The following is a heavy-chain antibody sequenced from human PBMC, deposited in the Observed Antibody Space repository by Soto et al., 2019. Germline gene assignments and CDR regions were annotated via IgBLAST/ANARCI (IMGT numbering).Heavy chain of an antibody. CDR1: NYDFRDYG. CDR3: ARDLPTYGPTYSVVVARFDY. V-gene: IGHV1-18*01. J-gene: IGHJ4*02. CDR2: ISPYKGDT. Sequence: QVQLVQSGPEMKEPGASVKVSCKASNYDFRDYGFSWVRQAPGQGLEWMGWISPYKGDTNYAQKFQGRVTLTTDSSTKTAYMELRSLRSDDTAMYYCARDLPTYGPTYSVVVARFDYWGQGTLVTVSS. D-gene: IGHD2-21*01.